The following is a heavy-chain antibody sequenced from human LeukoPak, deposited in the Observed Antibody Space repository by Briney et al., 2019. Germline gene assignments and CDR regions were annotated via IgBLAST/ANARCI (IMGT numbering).Heavy chain of an antibody. CDR3: AKDLRWLAFDL. V-gene: IGHV3-53*01. Sequence: ETLSLTCAVYGGSFSGYYWSWIRQPPGKGLEWVSGITGSGTTYYADSVKGRFSISRDNSKSTLFLQMNSLRAEDTAMYYCAKDLRWLAFDLWGQGTMVTVSS. J-gene: IGHJ3*01. D-gene: IGHD6-19*01. CDR2: ITGSGTT. CDR1: GGSFSGYY.